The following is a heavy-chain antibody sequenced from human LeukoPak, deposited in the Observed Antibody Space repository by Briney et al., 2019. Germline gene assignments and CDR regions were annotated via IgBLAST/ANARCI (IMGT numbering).Heavy chain of an antibody. CDR3: ARLWGSSWYGYDYGMDV. Sequence: GGSLRLSCAASGFTFNSYWIHWVRQAPGKGLVWVSRINTDGSRTNYADSVKGRFAISRDDAKNTVHLQMNSLRAEDTAVYYCARLWGSSWYGYDYGMDVWGQGTTVTVSS. CDR1: GFTFNSYW. CDR2: INTDGSRT. D-gene: IGHD6-13*01. J-gene: IGHJ6*02. V-gene: IGHV3-74*01.